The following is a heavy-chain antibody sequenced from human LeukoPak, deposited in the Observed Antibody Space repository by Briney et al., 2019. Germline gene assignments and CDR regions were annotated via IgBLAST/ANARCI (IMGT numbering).Heavy chain of an antibody. CDR1: GFTFDEYG. Sequence: PGGSLRLSCAASGFTFDEYGMSWVRQAPGKGLEWVSGINWNGDKTGYSDSVKGRFTISRDNAKNSLYLTMNHLKVQDTALYYCARKVGTIGYYYYYMDGWGKGTTVAGSS. V-gene: IGHV3-20*04. CDR3: ARKVGTIGYYYYYMDG. J-gene: IGHJ6*03. D-gene: IGHD1-14*01. CDR2: INWNGDKT.